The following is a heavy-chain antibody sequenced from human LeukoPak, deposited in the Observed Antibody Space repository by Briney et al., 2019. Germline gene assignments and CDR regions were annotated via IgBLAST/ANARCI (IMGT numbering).Heavy chain of an antibody. D-gene: IGHD5-18*01. J-gene: IGHJ3*02. CDR1: GFTFSSYE. CDR2: ISSSGSTI. CDR3: ARGLGSYAYSDAFDI. Sequence: GGSLRLSCAASGFTFSSYEMNWVRQAPGKGLEWVSYISSSGSTIYYADSVKGRFTISRDYAKNSLYLQMNSLRAEDTAVYYCARGLGSYAYSDAFDIWGQGTMVTVSS. V-gene: IGHV3-48*03.